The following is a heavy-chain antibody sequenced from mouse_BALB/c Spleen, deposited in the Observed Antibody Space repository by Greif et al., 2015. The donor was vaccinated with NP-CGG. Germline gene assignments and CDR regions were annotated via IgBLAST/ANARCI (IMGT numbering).Heavy chain of an antibody. CDR2: INPSNGGT. CDR3: TRWDYDYASYAMDY. J-gene: IGHJ4*01. D-gene: IGHD2-4*01. Sequence: VKLQESGAELVKPGASVKLSCKASGYTFTSYYMYWVKQRPGQGLEWIGGINPSNGGTNFNEKFKSKATLTVDKSSSTAYMQLSSLTSEDSAVYYCTRWDYDYASYAMDYWGQGTSVTVSS. V-gene: IGHV1S81*02. CDR1: GYTFTSYY.